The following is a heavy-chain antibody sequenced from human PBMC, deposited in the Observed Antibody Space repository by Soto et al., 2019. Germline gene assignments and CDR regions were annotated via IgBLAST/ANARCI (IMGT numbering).Heavy chain of an antibody. D-gene: IGHD6-19*01. CDR3: ARIPLTSSGREAFDS. Sequence: QVTLKESGPVLVKPTETLTLTCTVSGFSLSNTRMGVSWIRQPPGKALEWLAHIFPNNEKSYSTSLKSRLTSSKATSNSQMVLTMANMDPVDTATYYCARIPLTSSGREAFDSWGQGTLVTVSS. CDR1: GFSLSNTRMG. V-gene: IGHV2-26*01. J-gene: IGHJ4*02. CDR2: IFPNNEK.